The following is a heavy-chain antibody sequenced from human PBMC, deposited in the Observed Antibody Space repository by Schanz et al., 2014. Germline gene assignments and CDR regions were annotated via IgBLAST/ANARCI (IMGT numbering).Heavy chain of an antibody. V-gene: IGHV3-30*18. CDR3: AKDRGGDYEVSYYYGMDV. J-gene: IGHJ6*02. CDR2: IWYDGNNK. Sequence: QLVESGGGLVQPGRSLRLSCAASGFTFEDYAMHWVRQVPGKGLEWVAVIWYDGNNKYYADSVKGRFTISRDNSKNILYLQMHSVRPEDTGVYFCAKDRGGDYEVSYYYGMDVWGQGTTVTVSS. CDR1: GFTFEDYA. D-gene: IGHD4-17*01.